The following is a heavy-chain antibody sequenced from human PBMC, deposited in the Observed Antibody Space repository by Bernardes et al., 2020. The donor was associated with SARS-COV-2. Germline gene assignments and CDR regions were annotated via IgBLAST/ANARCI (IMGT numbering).Heavy chain of an antibody. V-gene: IGHV3-13*05. J-gene: IGHJ4*02. CDR2: IGSAGDP. CDR3: ARGARDYSDSSGYFSPPFDY. Sequence: GSLRLSCAASGFTFSSYDMHWVRQGIGKGLEWVSGIGSAGDPYYPGSVKGRFTISRENAKNSLFLQMNSLRAGDTAVYYCARGARDYSDSSGYFSPPFDYWGQGILVTVSS. D-gene: IGHD3-22*01. CDR1: GFTFSSYD.